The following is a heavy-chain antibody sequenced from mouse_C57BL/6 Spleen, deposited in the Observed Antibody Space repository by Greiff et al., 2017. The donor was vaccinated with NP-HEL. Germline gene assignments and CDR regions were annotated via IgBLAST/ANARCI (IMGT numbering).Heavy chain of an antibody. CDR2: INYDGSST. J-gene: IGHJ1*03. Sequence: EVQRVESAGGLVQPGSSMKLSCTASGFTFSDYYMAWVRQVPEKGLEWVANINYDGSSTYYLDSLKSRFIISRDNAKNILYLQMSSLKSEDTATYYCARFLGYFDVWGTGTTVTVSS. V-gene: IGHV5-16*01. CDR3: ARFLGYFDV. CDR1: GFTFSDYY.